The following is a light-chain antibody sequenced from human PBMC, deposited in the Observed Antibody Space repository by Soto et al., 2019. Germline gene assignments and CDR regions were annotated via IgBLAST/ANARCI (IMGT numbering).Light chain of an antibody. Sequence: NFMLTQPHSVSESPGKTVTISCTRSSGSIASNYVQWYQQRPGSASTTVIYEDNQRPSGVPDRFSGSIDSSSNSASLTISGLKTEDEADYYCQSYDSSPLWVFGTGTKVTVL. V-gene: IGLV6-57*04. CDR1: SGSIASNY. CDR2: EDN. CDR3: QSYDSSPLWV. J-gene: IGLJ1*01.